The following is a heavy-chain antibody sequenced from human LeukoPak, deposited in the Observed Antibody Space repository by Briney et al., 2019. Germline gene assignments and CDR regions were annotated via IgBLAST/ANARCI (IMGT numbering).Heavy chain of an antibody. CDR1: GGSISSGDYY. Sequence: SETLSLTCTVSGGSISSGDYYWSWIRQRPGKDLEWIAYMYYSGSTYYNPSLKSRVTMSADTSKNQLSLKLSSVTAADTAVYYCARPYYYDSRIDPWGQGILVTVSS. J-gene: IGHJ5*02. D-gene: IGHD3-22*01. V-gene: IGHV4-30-4*01. CDR3: ARPYYYDSRIDP. CDR2: MYYSGST.